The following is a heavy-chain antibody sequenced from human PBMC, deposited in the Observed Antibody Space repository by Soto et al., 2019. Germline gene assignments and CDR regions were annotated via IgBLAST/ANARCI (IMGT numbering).Heavy chain of an antibody. CDR1: GYTFTSYD. J-gene: IGHJ6*03. Sequence: QVQLVQSGAEVKKPGASVKVSCKASGYTFTSYDINWVRQATGQGLEWMGWMNPNSGNTGYTQKFQGGVTMTRNTSISTAYMEVRSLRSGDTAVYYCARVGSSSAYMDVWGKGTTVTVSS. D-gene: IGHD6-6*01. CDR2: MNPNSGNT. V-gene: IGHV1-8*01. CDR3: ARVGSSSAYMDV.